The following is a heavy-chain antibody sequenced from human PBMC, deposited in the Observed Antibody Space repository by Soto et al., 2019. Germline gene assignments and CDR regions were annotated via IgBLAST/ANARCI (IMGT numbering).Heavy chain of an antibody. D-gene: IGHD3-22*01. CDR2: IYYSGST. CDR3: ARDRTDDSSGYSWFDP. J-gene: IGHJ5*02. V-gene: IGHV4-30-4*01. Sequence: TLSLTCTVSGGSISSGDYYWSWIRQPPGKGLEWIGYIYYSGSTYYNPSLKSRVTISVDTSKNQFSLKLSSVTAADTAVYYCARDRTDDSSGYSWFDPWGQGTLVTVSS. CDR1: GGSISSGDYY.